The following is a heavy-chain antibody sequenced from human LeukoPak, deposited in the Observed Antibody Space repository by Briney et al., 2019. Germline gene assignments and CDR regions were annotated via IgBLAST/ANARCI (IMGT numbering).Heavy chain of an antibody. J-gene: IGHJ3*02. Sequence: GGSLRLSCAASGFTFSSYGMHWVRQAPGKGLEWVAFIRYDGSNKYYADSVKGRFTISRDNSKNTLYLQMNSLRSDDTAVYYCAREAGDIWGQGTMVTVSS. D-gene: IGHD3-10*01. V-gene: IGHV3-30*02. CDR3: AREAGDI. CDR2: IRYDGSNK. CDR1: GFTFSSYG.